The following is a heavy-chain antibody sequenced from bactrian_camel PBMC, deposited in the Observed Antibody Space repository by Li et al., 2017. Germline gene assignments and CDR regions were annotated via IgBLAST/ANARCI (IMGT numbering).Heavy chain of an antibody. CDR3: AKLMAWGLVLERASY. V-gene: IGHV3S55*01. CDR2: ISSSGLT. CDR1: GYTRRSGC. Sequence: HVQLVESGGGSVQAGGSLSLSCATRGYTRRSGCLAWFRQVPGKEREVVARISSSGLTVYAESVKGRFTISRNNAYNVLYLHLNSLKIEDSATYYCAKLMAWGLVLERASYWGQGTQVTVS. D-gene: IGHD1*01. J-gene: IGHJ4*01.